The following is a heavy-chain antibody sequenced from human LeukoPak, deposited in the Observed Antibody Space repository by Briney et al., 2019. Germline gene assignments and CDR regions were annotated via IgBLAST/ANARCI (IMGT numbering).Heavy chain of an antibody. D-gene: IGHD1-26*01. CDR3: ASSGSYRFDY. CDR2: ITASGTAM. J-gene: IGHJ4*02. V-gene: IGHV3-48*02. Sequence: GGSLRLSCAASGFTFSSYSMNWVRQAPRKGLEWASHITASGTAMFYADSVKGRFTISRDNAKNSLYLQMNSLRDEDTAVYYCASSGSYRFDYWGQGTLVTVSS. CDR1: GFTFSSYS.